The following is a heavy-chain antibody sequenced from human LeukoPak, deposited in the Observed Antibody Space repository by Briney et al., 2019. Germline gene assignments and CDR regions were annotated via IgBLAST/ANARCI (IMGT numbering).Heavy chain of an antibody. CDR3: TYSSPQLLWFGELSFDY. Sequence: PGGSLRLSCAASGFTFSNAWMSWVRQAPGKGLEWVGRIKSKTDGGTTDYAAPVKGRFTISRDDSKNTLYLQMNSLKTEDTAVYYCTYSSPQLLWFGELSFDYWGQGTLVTVSS. V-gene: IGHV3-15*01. CDR1: GFTFSNAW. J-gene: IGHJ4*02. D-gene: IGHD3-10*01. CDR2: IKSKTDGGTT.